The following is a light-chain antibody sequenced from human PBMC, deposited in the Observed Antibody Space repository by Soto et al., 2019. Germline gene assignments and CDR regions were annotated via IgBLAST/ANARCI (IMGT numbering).Light chain of an antibody. CDR3: QQRFSWPPLT. J-gene: IGKJ4*01. V-gene: IGKV3-11*01. CDR1: QSVNIY. Sequence: EIVLTQSPATLSLSLGERATLSCRASQSVNIYLAWFQQKPGQAPRLLIYDASNRATGVPARFSGSGSGTDFTLTISSLEPEDFAIYYCQQRFSWPPLTFGGGTKVEI. CDR2: DAS.